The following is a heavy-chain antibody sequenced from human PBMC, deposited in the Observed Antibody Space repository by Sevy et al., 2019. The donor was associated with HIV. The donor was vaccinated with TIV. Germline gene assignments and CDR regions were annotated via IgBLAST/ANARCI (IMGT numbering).Heavy chain of an antibody. J-gene: IGHJ6*04. CDR3: AKCTTVTTALLDF. CDR1: GFSFSSYA. V-gene: IGHV3-23*01. CDR2: ISGNGGST. Sequence: GGSLRLSCTASGFSFSSYAMTWVRQAPGKGLEWVSDISGNGGSTYSADSVKCRFTFSRDDSKNTLYLQMNSLRAEDTAVYYCAKCTTVTTALLDFWGKGTTVTVSS. D-gene: IGHD4-4*01.